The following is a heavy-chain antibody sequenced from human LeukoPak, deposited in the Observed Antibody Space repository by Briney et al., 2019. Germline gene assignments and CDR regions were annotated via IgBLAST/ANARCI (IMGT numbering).Heavy chain of an antibody. Sequence: SETLSLTCSVSGDSMNSHYWTWIRQPPGKGLEWIGEINHSGSTNYNPSLKSRVTISVDTSKNQFSLKLSSVTAADTAVYYCARGIPLTIFGVVILKAPNWFDPWGQGTLVTVSS. D-gene: IGHD3-3*01. CDR3: ARGIPLTIFGVVILKAPNWFDP. J-gene: IGHJ5*02. CDR2: INHSGST. CDR1: GDSMNSHY. V-gene: IGHV4-34*01.